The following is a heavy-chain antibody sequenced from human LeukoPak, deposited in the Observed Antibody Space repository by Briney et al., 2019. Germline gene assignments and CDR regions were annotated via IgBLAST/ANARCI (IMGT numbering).Heavy chain of an antibody. CDR2: IIPIFGTA. J-gene: IGHJ6*03. CDR1: GGTFSSYA. D-gene: IGHD3-10*01. V-gene: IGHV1-69*13. Sequence: GASVKVSCKASGGTFSSYAISWVRQAPGQGLEWMGGIIPIFGTANYAQKFQGRVTITADESTSTAYMELSSLRSEDMAVYYCARAHHYYGSGNQYYYYYMDVWGKGTTVTVSS. CDR3: ARAHHYYGSGNQYYYYYMDV.